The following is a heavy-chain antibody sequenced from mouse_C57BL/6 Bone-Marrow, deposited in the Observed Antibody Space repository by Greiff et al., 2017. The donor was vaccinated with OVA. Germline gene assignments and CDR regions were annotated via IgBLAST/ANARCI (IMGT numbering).Heavy chain of an antibody. J-gene: IGHJ1*03. D-gene: IGHD4-1*01. CDR1: GFSFNTYA. Sequence: EVMLVASGGGLVQPKGSLKLSCAASGFSFNTYAMNWVRQAPGKGLEWVARIRSKSNNYATYYADSVKDRFTISRDDSESMLYLQMNNLKTEDTAMYYCVSNWDWYFDVWGTGTTVTVSS. CDR3: VSNWDWYFDV. V-gene: IGHV10-1*01. CDR2: IRSKSNNYAT.